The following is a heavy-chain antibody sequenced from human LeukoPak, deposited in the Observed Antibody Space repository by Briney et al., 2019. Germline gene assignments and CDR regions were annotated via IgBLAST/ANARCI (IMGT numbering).Heavy chain of an antibody. CDR2: IKQDGSEK. D-gene: IGHD5/OR15-5a*01. CDR1: GFAFSPYW. V-gene: IGHV3-7*04. J-gene: IGHJ4*02. Sequence: GGSLRLSCAASGFAFSPYWMSWVRQAPGKGLEWVVNIKQDGSEKYYVDSVKGRFTISRDNAKNSLYLQMNSLRAEDTAVYYCARYVYGGNFDYWGQGTLVTVSS. CDR3: ARYVYGGNFDY.